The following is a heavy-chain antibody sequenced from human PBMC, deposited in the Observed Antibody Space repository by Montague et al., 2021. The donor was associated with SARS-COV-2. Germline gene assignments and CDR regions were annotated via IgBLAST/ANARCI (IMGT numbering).Heavy chain of an antibody. CDR3: ARYYVSGNYGFDL. CDR1: GFTLSSYW. V-gene: IGHV3-74*01. D-gene: IGHD3-10*01. Sequence: SLRLSCAASGFTLSSYWMHWVRQAPGKGLVWVSRINSDGSNTNYADSVKGQFTISRDNAKNTLYLQMISLRAEDTAVYYCARYYVSGNYGFDLWGQGTMVTVSS. CDR2: INSDGSNT. J-gene: IGHJ3*01.